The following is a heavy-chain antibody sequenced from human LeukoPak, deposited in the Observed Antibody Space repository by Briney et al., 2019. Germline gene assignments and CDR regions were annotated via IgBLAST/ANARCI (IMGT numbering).Heavy chain of an antibody. D-gene: IGHD3-22*01. CDR3: ARGYYDSSDFEYFQH. J-gene: IGHJ1*01. Sequence: GASVKVSCKASGYTFTSYDINWVRQATGQGLEWMGWMNPNSGNTGYAQKFQGRVTITRNTSISTAYMELSSLRSEDTAVYYCARGYYDSSDFEYFQHWGQGTLVTVSS. CDR1: GYTFTSYD. CDR2: MNPNSGNT. V-gene: IGHV1-8*03.